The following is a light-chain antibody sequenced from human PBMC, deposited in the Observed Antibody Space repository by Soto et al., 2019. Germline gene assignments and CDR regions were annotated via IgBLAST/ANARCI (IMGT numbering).Light chain of an antibody. CDR1: SSDVGGYNY. CDR2: DVS. V-gene: IGLV2-14*01. J-gene: IGLJ1*01. CDR3: CSYTTSNTRQIV. Sequence: QSVLTQPASVSGSPGQSITISCTGTSSDVGGYNYVSWYQQHPGKAPKFMIYDVSNRPLGVSNRFSGSKSGNTASLTISGLQAEDEADYYCCSYTTSNTRQIVFGTGTKLTVL.